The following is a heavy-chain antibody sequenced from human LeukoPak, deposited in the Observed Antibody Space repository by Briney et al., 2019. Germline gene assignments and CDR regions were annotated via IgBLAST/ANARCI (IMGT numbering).Heavy chain of an antibody. CDR3: TRDSRRRYCSSITCYLGWFDP. V-gene: IGHV1-69*13. CDR1: RGTFSNYA. Sequence: SVKVSCKASRGTFSNYAISWLRQAPGQGLEWMGGIIPNSGTAIYAQKFQGRVAITADESTSTAYMELSSLRSEDTAVYYCTRDSRRRYCSSITCYLGWFDPWGQGALVTVSS. CDR2: IIPNSGTA. J-gene: IGHJ5*02. D-gene: IGHD2-2*01.